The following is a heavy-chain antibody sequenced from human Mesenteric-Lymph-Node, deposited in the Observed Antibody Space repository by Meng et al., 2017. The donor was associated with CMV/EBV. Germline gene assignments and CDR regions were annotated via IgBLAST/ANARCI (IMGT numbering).Heavy chain of an antibody. D-gene: IGHD3-16*01. Sequence: GESLKISCAASGFTFSSYAMSWVRQAPGKGLEWVSVIYSGGSSTYYADSVKGRFTISRDNSKNTLYLQMNSLRAEDTAVYYCAKVLQAHITAYYYGMDVLGQGTPVTVSS. V-gene: IGHV3-23*03. J-gene: IGHJ6*02. CDR1: GFTFSSYA. CDR2: IYSGGSST. CDR3: AKVLQAHITAYYYGMDV.